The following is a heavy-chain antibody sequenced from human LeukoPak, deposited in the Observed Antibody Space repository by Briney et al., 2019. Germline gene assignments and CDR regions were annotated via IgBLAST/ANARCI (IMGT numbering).Heavy chain of an antibody. Sequence: SETLSLTCAVYGGSFSGYYWSWIRQPPGKGLEWIGEINHSGSTNYNPSLKSRVTISVDTSKNQFSLKLSSVTAADTAVCYCARRRVEWLSQPGRRRIYYFDYWGQGTLVTVSS. CDR2: INHSGST. CDR1: GGSFSGYY. V-gene: IGHV4-34*01. J-gene: IGHJ4*02. D-gene: IGHD3-3*01. CDR3: ARRRVEWLSQPGRRRIYYFDY.